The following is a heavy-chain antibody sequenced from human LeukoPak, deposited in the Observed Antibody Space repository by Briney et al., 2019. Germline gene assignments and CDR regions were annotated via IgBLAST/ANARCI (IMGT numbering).Heavy chain of an antibody. V-gene: IGHV1-18*01. CDR2: ISAYNGYT. Sequence: ASVKVSCKASGYTFTSYGSSWVRQAPGQGLEWMGWISAYNGYTNYAQKLQGRVTTTKHTSTSTAYMELRSLRSDDTAVYYCARTANRGYDFWSGYLYWGQGTLVTVSS. CDR1: GYTFTSYG. J-gene: IGHJ4*02. CDR3: ARTANRGYDFWSGYLY. D-gene: IGHD3-3*01.